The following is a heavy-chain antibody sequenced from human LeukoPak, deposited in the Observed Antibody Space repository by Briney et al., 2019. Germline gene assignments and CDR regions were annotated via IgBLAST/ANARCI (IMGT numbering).Heavy chain of an antibody. Sequence: SETLSLTCAVSGGSISSSNWWSWVRQPPGKGLEWIGEIYYSGTTNYNPSLKSRVTISVDKSKNQFSLNLSSVTAADTAVYYCARDVGDCSGGSCYSWFDPWGQGTLVTVSS. CDR2: IYYSGTT. J-gene: IGHJ5*02. D-gene: IGHD2-15*01. V-gene: IGHV4-4*02. CDR3: ARDVGDCSGGSCYSWFDP. CDR1: GGSISSSNW.